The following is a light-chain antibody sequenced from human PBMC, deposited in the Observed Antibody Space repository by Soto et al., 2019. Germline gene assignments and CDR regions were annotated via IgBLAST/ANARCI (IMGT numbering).Light chain of an antibody. CDR2: EGS. CDR1: SSDVGSYNL. CDR3: CSYAGSSTPVV. J-gene: IGLJ2*01. V-gene: IGLV2-23*01. Sequence: QSALTQPASVSGSPGQSITISCTGTSSDVGSYNLVSWYQQHPGKAPKLVIYEGSKRPSGVSNRFSGSKSGNTASLTISGLQAEDEADYYCCSYAGSSTPVVFGGGTQLTVL.